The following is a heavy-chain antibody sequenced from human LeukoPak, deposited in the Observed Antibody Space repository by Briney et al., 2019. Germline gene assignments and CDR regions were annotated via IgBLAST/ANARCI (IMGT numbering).Heavy chain of an antibody. J-gene: IGHJ4*02. D-gene: IGHD6-6*01. CDR1: GYTFTSYG. CDR2: ISAYNGNT. Sequence: ASVKVSCKASGYTFTSYGISWVRQAPGQGLEWMGWISAYNGNTNYAQKLQGRVTMTTDTSTSTAYMELRSLRSDDRAVYYCARDEYSSSSGRRLHFDYWGQGTLVTVSS. CDR3: ARDEYSSSSGRRLHFDY. V-gene: IGHV1-18*01.